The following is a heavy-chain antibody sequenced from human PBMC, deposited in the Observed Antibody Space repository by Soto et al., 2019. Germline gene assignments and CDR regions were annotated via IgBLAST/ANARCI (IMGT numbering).Heavy chain of an antibody. CDR3: ARESAYYDFWSGCYVPSAFDP. Sequence: ASVKVSCKASGYTYTRYGISWVRQAPGQGLEWMGWISAYNGNTNYAQKLQGRVTMTTDTSTSTAYMELRSLRSEDTAVYYCARESAYYDFWSGCYVPSAFDPWGQGTLVTVSS. CDR1: GYTYTRYG. V-gene: IGHV1-18*01. D-gene: IGHD3-3*01. CDR2: ISAYNGNT. J-gene: IGHJ5*02.